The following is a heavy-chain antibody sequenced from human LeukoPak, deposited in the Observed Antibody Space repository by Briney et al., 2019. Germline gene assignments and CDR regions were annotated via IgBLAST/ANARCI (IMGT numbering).Heavy chain of an antibody. J-gene: IGHJ5*02. V-gene: IGHV4-4*07. CDR1: GGSISSYY. CDR3: AGSRTYYDFWSGYYKGVNWFDP. CDR2: IYTSGST. D-gene: IGHD3-3*01. Sequence: KTSETLSLTCTVSGGSISSYYWSWIRQPAGKGLEWIGRIYTSGSTNYNPSLKSRATMSVDTSKNQFSLKLSSVTAADTAVYYCAGSRTYYDFWSGYYKGVNWFDPWGQGTLVTVSS.